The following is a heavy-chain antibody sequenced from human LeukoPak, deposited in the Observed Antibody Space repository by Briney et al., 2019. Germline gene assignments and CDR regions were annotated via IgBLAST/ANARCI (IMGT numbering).Heavy chain of an antibody. Sequence: GGSLRPSCAASGVTFSSYEMYWVRQAPGQGLEWVSYISSSGSTIYYADPVKGRFTISRDNAKNSLYLQMNRLRAEDTAVYYCARSPTTATIYYYYMDGGGKGTTVIVS. CDR2: ISSSGSTI. V-gene: IGHV3-48*03. CDR1: GVTFSSYE. D-gene: IGHD4-17*01. J-gene: IGHJ6*03. CDR3: ARSPTTATIYYYYMDG.